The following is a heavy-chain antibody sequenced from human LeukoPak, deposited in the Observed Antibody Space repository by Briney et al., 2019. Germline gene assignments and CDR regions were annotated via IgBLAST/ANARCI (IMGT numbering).Heavy chain of an antibody. J-gene: IGHJ6*02. V-gene: IGHV3-66*01. CDR2: ISGDGVT. Sequence: GGSLRLSCAASGFTVSGNYISWVRQAPGRGLEWVSLISGDGVTYYADPVKGRFTISRDNSKNTVYLQMNSLRAEDTAVYYCARDVPPYSTSPWGLDVWGQGTTVTVSS. CDR1: GFTVSGNY. D-gene: IGHD2-2*01. CDR3: ARDVPPYSTSPWGLDV.